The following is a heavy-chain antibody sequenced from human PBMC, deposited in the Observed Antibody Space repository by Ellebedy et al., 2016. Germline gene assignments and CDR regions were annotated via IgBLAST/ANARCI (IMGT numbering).Heavy chain of an antibody. CDR1: GFTFNEYW. Sequence: GESLKISCAASGFTFNEYWMSWVRRAPGKGPEWVANIKEDGSGKHYVDSVKGRFTISRDNGKNSLSLQMDSLRAEDTAVYYCARDPFSTTGGYWGQGTLVTVSS. V-gene: IGHV3-7*03. CDR3: ARDPFSTTGGY. CDR2: IKEDGSGK. D-gene: IGHD3-3*02. J-gene: IGHJ4*02.